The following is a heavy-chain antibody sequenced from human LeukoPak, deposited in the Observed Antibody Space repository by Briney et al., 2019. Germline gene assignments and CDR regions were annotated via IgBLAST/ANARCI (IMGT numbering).Heavy chain of an antibody. CDR2: ISSSGSTI. V-gene: IGHV3-11*01. J-gene: IGHJ4*02. D-gene: IGHD5-12*01. CDR1: GFTFSDYY. CDR3: AKATDSGYDSFDY. Sequence: GGSLRLSCAASGFTFSDYYMSWIRQAPGKGLEWVSYISSSGSTIYYADSVKGRFTISRDNSKNTLYLQMNSLRAEDTAVYYCAKATDSGYDSFDYWGQGTLVTVSS.